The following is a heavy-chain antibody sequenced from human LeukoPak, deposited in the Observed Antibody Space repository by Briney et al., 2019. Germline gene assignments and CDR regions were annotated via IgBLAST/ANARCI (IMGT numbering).Heavy chain of an antibody. J-gene: IGHJ6*02. CDR3: ARDCGYSYGWNYYYYGMDV. Sequence: PSETLSLTFTVSGCSISSYYWIWIRQPPGQGLEWIGDIYYSGSTNYNPSLKSRVTISVDTSKNQFSLKLSSVTAADTAVYYCARDCGYSYGWNYYYYGMDVWGQGTSVTVSS. V-gene: IGHV4-59*01. CDR2: IYYSGST. D-gene: IGHD5-18*01. CDR1: GCSISSYY.